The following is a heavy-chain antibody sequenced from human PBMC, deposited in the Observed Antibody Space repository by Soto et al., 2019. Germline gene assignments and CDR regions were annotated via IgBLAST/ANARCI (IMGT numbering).Heavy chain of an antibody. D-gene: IGHD3-10*01. Sequence: QVQLVQSGAEVKKPGSSVKVSCKASGGTFSSYAISWVRQAPGQGLEWMGGIIPIFGTANYAQKFQGRVMITADESTSTAYMELSSLRSEDTAVYYCARDRREGRGVIDYYYDYGMDVWGQGTTVTVSS. V-gene: IGHV1-69*01. J-gene: IGHJ6*02. CDR3: ARDRREGRGVIDYYYDYGMDV. CDR1: GGTFSSYA. CDR2: IIPIFGTA.